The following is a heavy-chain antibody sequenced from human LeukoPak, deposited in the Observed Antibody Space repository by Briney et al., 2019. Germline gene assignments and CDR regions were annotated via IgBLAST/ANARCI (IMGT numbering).Heavy chain of an antibody. Sequence: PGGSLRLSCAASGFTFSSYWMSWVRQAPGKGLKWVANIKQDGSVKYYVDSVKGRFTISRDNATNSLYLQTNSLRAEDTAVYYCARDTAMVTSVDYYGMDVWGQGTTVTVSS. V-gene: IGHV3-7*05. CDR1: GFTFSSYW. J-gene: IGHJ6*02. CDR2: IKQDGSVK. CDR3: ARDTAMVTSVDYYGMDV. D-gene: IGHD5-18*01.